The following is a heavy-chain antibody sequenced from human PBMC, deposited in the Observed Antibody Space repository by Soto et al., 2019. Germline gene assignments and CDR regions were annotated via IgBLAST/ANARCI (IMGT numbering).Heavy chain of an antibody. J-gene: IGHJ4*02. Sequence: SETLSLTCTVSGDSISSFYWSWIRQPPGKGLEWIGYSYYSGRTNYNPSLKSRVTISVDTSKNQFSLRLSSVTAAGTAVYYCARRVKYASGRRPAYYFDYWGQGTLVTVSS. CDR2: SYYSGRT. D-gene: IGHD3-10*01. CDR3: ARRVKYASGRRPAYYFDY. CDR1: GDSISSFY. V-gene: IGHV4-59*01.